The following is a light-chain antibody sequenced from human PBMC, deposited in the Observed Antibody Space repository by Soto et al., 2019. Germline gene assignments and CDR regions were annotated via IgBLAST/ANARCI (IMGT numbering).Light chain of an antibody. CDR1: SSDVGAYNY. CDR2: DVS. V-gene: IGLV2-14*01. Sequence: QSALTQPASVSGSPGQSITISCTGTSSDVGAYNYVSWYQQHPGKAPKLMIYDVSHRPSGVSHRFSGSKSGNTASLTISGLQAEDEADYHCCSYAGSYTYVFGPGTKVTVL. CDR3: CSYAGSYTYV. J-gene: IGLJ1*01.